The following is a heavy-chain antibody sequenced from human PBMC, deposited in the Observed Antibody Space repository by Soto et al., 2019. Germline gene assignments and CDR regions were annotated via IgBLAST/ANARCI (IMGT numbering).Heavy chain of an antibody. CDR1: GASINSGGHS. CDR3: ARMRKGRPRYLDS. V-gene: IGHV4-30-2*01. Sequence: QLQLQESGSGLVKPSQTLSLTCAVSGASINSGGHSWNWIRQPPGKGLEWIGDIYPTGSTFYNPSLRRRVSRSVGRSRNQFSHELYSVTAADTAVYFCARMRKGRPRYLDSWGQGMLVTVPS. D-gene: IGHD1-1*01. CDR2: IYPTGST. J-gene: IGHJ4*02.